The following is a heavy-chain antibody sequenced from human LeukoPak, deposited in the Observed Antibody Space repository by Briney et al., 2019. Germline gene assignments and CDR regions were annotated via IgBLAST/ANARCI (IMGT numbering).Heavy chain of an antibody. J-gene: IGHJ4*02. CDR1: GGSISSGGYY. Sequence: PPQTLSVTCTVSGGSISSGGYYWSWIRQPPGRGLEWIGYIYHSGSTYYNPSLKSRVTISVDRSKNQFSLKLSSVTAADTAVYYSARAGRKKRWLQSAEEGYFDYWGQGTLVTVSS. D-gene: IGHD5-24*01. CDR2: IYHSGST. V-gene: IGHV4-30-2*01. CDR3: ARAGRKKRWLQSAEEGYFDY.